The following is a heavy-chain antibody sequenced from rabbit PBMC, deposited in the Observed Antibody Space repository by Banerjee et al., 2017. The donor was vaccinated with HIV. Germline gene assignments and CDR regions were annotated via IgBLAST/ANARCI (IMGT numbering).Heavy chain of an antibody. CDR1: GFSFSSSYW. V-gene: IGHV1S40*01. J-gene: IGHJ4*01. Sequence: QSLEESGGDLVKPGASLTLTCTASGFSFSSSYWICWVRQAPGKGLEWIACIYAGSSGSTYYASWAKGRFTISKTSSTTVTLQMTSLTAADTATYFCTRGYAGDGYGYLWGPGTLVTVS. CDR2: IYAGSSGST. D-gene: IGHD4-2*01. CDR3: TRGYAGDGYGYL.